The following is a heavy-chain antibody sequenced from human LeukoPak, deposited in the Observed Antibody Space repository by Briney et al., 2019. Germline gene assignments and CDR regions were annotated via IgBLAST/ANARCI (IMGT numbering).Heavy chain of an antibody. CDR3: ARDRGYQVKYNYMDV. CDR1: GTTFTGYY. J-gene: IGHJ6*03. CDR2: INLSGGTT. Sequence: ASVKVSCKVSGTTFTGYYMHWVRQAPGQGLEWMGIINLSGGTTFHAQKFQDRLTMTRDTSTSTVYMELRGLRSEDTAVYYCARDRGYQVKYNYMDVWGKGTTVTIFS. V-gene: IGHV1-46*01. D-gene: IGHD2-2*01.